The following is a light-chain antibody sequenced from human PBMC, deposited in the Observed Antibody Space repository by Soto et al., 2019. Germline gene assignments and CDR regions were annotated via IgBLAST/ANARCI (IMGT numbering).Light chain of an antibody. CDR2: GAS. J-gene: IGKJ2*01. CDR3: HQYLDSPNT. V-gene: IGKV3-20*01. Sequence: EIVLTQSPDTLSLSPGERATFSCRATQSITNKYVAWYQQKAGQAPRLLIYGASTRATGIPDRFRGSGSGTDFTLSITRLEPEEFAVYDCHQYLDSPNTFGQGTNLEIK. CDR1: QSITNKY.